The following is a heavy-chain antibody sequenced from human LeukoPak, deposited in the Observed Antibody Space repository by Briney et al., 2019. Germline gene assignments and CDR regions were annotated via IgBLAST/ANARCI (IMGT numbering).Heavy chain of an antibody. J-gene: IGHJ3*02. D-gene: IGHD6-19*01. CDR2: ISYDGSNK. V-gene: IGHV3-30*07. Sequence: GGSLRLSCAASGFTFSDYALRWVRQAPGKGLEWVAVISYDGSNKYYADSVKGRFTISRDNSKNTLYLQMNSLRAEDTAVYYCARVMIAVAGTGDAFDIWGQGTMVTVSS. CDR3: ARVMIAVAGTGDAFDI. CDR1: GFTFSDYA.